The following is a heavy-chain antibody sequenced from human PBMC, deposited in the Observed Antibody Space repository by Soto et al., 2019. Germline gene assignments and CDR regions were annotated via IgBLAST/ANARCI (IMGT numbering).Heavy chain of an antibody. D-gene: IGHD5-12*01. V-gene: IGHV4-4*07. CDR2: IYTSGST. J-gene: IGHJ5*02. CDR1: GGSISGYY. Sequence: SETLSLTCTVSGGSISGYYWSWIRQPAGKGLEWIGRIYTSGSTNYSPSLKSRVTLSVDTSKNQFSPKLTSVTAANTAVYYCARAGGYEVQGNNWFDPWGQGTLVTVSS. CDR3: ARAGGYEVQGNNWFDP.